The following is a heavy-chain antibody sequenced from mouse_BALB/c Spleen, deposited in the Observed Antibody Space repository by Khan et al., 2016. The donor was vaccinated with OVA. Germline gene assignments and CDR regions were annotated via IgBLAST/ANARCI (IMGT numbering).Heavy chain of an antibody. CDR2: INSNGGST. J-gene: IGHJ2*01. CDR3: ARMARTIN. Sequence: LVESGGGLVQPGGSLKLSCAASGFTFSSYGMSWVRQTPAKRLELVATINSNGGSTYYPDSVKGRFTISRDNAKNTLYLQMSSLKSEDTAMYYCARMARTINWGQGTTLTVSS. CDR1: GFTFSSYG. V-gene: IGHV5-6-3*01.